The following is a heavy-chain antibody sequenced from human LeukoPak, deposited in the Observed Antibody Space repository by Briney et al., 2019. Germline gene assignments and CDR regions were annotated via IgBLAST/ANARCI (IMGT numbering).Heavy chain of an antibody. Sequence: WINAGNDNTKYSQKFQGRVTITRDTSASTAYMELNSLRSEDTAVYYCARTNYYGSGSYYSPGGYYGMDVWGKGTTVTVSS. D-gene: IGHD3-10*01. V-gene: IGHV1-3*01. CDR2: INAGNDNT. CDR3: ARTNYYGSGSYYSPGGYYGMDV. J-gene: IGHJ6*04.